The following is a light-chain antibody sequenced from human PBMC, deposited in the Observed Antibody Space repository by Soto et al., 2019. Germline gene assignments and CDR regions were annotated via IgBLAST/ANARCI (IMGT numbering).Light chain of an antibody. CDR1: SSDIGTFKY. CDR3: SSYRATNNEV. J-gene: IGLJ1*01. Sequence: QSLPGQPAAVSWSPGHSIAISCTGTSSDIGTFKYVSWYQQHPGKAPKLLIYEVSVRPSGISGRLSGSKSGNTASLTISAIRAEDEADYYCSSYRATNNEVFGTGTKVT. V-gene: IGLV2-14*01. CDR2: EVS.